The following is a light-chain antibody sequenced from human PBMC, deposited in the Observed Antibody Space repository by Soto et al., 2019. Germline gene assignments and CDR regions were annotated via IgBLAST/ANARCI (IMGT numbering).Light chain of an antibody. J-gene: IGKJ1*01. CDR3: QQYNSYSWT. Sequence: DIQMTQSPSTLSASVGDRVTITCRASQSISSWLAWYQQKPGKAPKLLIYDASSLESGIPARFSGSGSGTEFTLTISSLQPADFATYYCQQYNSYSWTFGQGTKVEI. CDR1: QSISSW. V-gene: IGKV1-5*01. CDR2: DAS.